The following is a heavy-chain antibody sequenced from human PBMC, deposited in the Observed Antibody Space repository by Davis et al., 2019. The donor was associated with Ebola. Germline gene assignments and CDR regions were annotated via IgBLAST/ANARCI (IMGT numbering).Heavy chain of an antibody. J-gene: IGHJ3*02. V-gene: IGHV1-46*01. CDR3: ARFRTYYYVTREGAFDI. D-gene: IGHD3-10*02. Sequence: ASVKVSCKASGYTFTSYYMHWVRQAPGQGLEWMGIINLSGGSTSYAQKFQGRVTMTRDTSTSTVYMELSSLRSEDTAVYYCARFRTYYYVTREGAFDIWGQGTMVTVSS. CDR2: INLSGGST. CDR1: GYTFTSYY.